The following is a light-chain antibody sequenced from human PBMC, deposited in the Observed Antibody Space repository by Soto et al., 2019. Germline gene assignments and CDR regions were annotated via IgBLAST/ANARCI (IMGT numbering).Light chain of an antibody. CDR3: QQYNSYPLT. V-gene: IGKV1-5*03. CDR2: KAS. CDR1: QSINYW. Sequence: DIQMTQSPSTLSASVGDRVTITCRASQSINYWLAWYQQKPGKAPKLLIYKASSLESGVPSRFSGSGSGTKFTLTISSLQPDDFATYYCQQYNSYPLTFGGGTKV. J-gene: IGKJ4*01.